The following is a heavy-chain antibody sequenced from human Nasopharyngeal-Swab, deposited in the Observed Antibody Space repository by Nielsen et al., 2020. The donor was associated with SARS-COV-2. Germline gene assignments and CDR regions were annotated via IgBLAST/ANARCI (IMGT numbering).Heavy chain of an antibody. J-gene: IGHJ4*02. CDR1: GYTFTSHA. V-gene: IGHV1-3*01. D-gene: IGHD3-16*01. CDR2: INAANGDT. CDR3: ARNDEVVRFGVDY. Sequence: ASVKVSCKASGYTFTSHAMHWVRQAPGQRLEWLGWINAANGDTKYSQKIQGRVTITRDTSASTAYMELSRLRSDDTAVYYCARNDEVVRFGVDYWGQGTLVTVSS.